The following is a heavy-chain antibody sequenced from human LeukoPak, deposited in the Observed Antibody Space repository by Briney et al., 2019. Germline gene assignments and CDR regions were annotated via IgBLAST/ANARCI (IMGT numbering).Heavy chain of an antibody. D-gene: IGHD2-2*03. J-gene: IGHJ4*02. Sequence: GGSLRLSCAASGFTLSSYAMSWVRQAPGKGLEWVSAISGSGGSTYYADSVKGRFTISRDNSKNTLYLQMNSLRAEDTAVYYCAKDRPAGYCSSTSCYSSADYWGQGTLVTVSS. CDR3: AKDRPAGYCSSTSCYSSADY. V-gene: IGHV3-23*01. CDR2: ISGSGGST. CDR1: GFTLSSYA.